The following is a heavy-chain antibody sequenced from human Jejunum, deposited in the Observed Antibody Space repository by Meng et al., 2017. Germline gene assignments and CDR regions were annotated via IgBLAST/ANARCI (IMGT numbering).Heavy chain of an antibody. CDR3: AKPPYTYGARALDV. CDR2: VSDRGGST. J-gene: IGHJ3*01. V-gene: IGHV3-23*01. D-gene: IGHD3-16*01. CDR1: GFTFSSYA. Sequence: GESLKISCAASGFTFSSYAMSWVRQAPGTGLEWVSGVSDRGGSTFYADSVRVRFTFSRDNSKNTLYLQMSSLRAEDTAVYYCAKPPYTYGARALDVWGQGTMVTVSS.